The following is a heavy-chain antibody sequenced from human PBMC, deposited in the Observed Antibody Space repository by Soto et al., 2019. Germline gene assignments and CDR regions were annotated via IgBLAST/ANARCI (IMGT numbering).Heavy chain of an antibody. CDR1: GGSISSYY. V-gene: IGHV4-59*01. Sequence: SETLSLTCTVSGGSISSYYWSWIRQPPGKGLELIGYIYYSGSTNYNPSLKSRVTISVDTSKNQFSLKLSSVTAADTAVYYCARVAGDYRYYYYGMDVWGQGTTVTVSS. CDR2: IYYSGST. CDR3: ARVAGDYRYYYYGMDV. J-gene: IGHJ6*02. D-gene: IGHD4-17*01.